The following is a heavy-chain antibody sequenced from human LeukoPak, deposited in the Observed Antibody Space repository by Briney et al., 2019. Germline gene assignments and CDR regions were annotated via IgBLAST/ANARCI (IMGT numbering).Heavy chain of an antibody. CDR3: ARGLRDLPLWDY. D-gene: IGHD3-16*01. CDR1: GFTFSSYA. Sequence: PGGSLRLSCAASGFTFSSYAMNWVRQAPGKGLEWVSSIGGSGSYIYYADSVKGRFTISRDNAKNSLYLQMNSLRAEDTAVYYCARGLRDLPLWDYWGQGTLVTVSS. CDR2: IGGSGSYI. J-gene: IGHJ4*02. V-gene: IGHV3-21*01.